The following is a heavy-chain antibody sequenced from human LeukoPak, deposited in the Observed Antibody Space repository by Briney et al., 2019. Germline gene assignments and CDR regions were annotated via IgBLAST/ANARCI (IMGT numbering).Heavy chain of an antibody. Sequence: GASVKVSCKASGYTFTSYYMHWVRQAPGQGLEWMGIINPSGGSTSYAQKFQGRVTMTRDTSTSTVYMELSSLRSEDTAVYYCARVKGGYSGYDPYDYVWGSYRYFDYWGQGTLVTVSS. V-gene: IGHV1-46*01. J-gene: IGHJ4*02. CDR1: GYTFTSYY. CDR3: ARVKGGYSGYDPYDYVWGSYRYFDY. CDR2: INPSGGST. D-gene: IGHD3-16*02.